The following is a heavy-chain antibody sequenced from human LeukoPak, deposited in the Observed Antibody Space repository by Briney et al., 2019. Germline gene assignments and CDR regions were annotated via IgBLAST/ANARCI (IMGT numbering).Heavy chain of an antibody. V-gene: IGHV4-39*01. CDR2: IYYSGST. J-gene: IGHJ3*02. D-gene: IGHD6-13*01. Sequence: SETLSLTCSVSGGSISSSNYYWGWIRQSPGKGLEWIGSIYYSGSTYYNPSLKSRVIISVDTSKNQFSLKLSSVTAADTAVYYYARRAAAGENDTFDIWGQGTMVTVS. CDR1: GGSISSSNYY. CDR3: ARRAAAGENDTFDI.